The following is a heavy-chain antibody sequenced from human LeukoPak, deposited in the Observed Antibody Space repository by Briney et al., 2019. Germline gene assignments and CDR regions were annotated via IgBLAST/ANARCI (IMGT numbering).Heavy chain of an antibody. J-gene: IGHJ3*02. Sequence: ASVKVSCKASGYTFTSYGISWVRQAPGQGLEWMGWISAYNGNTNYAQKLQGRVTMTTDTSTSTAYMELRSLRSDDTAVYYCARDLFWPNWAPVPLETEDAFDIWGRGTMVTVSS. V-gene: IGHV1-18*01. CDR1: GYTFTSYG. D-gene: IGHD3-9*01. CDR2: ISAYNGNT. CDR3: ARDLFWPNWAPVPLETEDAFDI.